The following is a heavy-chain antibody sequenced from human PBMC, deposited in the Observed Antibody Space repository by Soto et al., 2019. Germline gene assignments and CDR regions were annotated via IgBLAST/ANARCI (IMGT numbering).Heavy chain of an antibody. CDR3: ARTYYNWNDRGAFDI. V-gene: IGHV4-39*01. Sequence: SETLSLTCTVSGDSISSNNYYWGWIRQPPGKGLEWIGSIYYSGSTYYNPSLKSRVTISVDTSKNQFSLKLSSVTAADTAVYYCARTYYNWNDRGAFDIWGQGTMVTVSS. J-gene: IGHJ3*02. D-gene: IGHD1-1*01. CDR2: IYYSGST. CDR1: GDSISSNNYY.